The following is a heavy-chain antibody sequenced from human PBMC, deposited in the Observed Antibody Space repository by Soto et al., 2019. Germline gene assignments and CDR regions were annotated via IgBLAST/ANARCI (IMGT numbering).Heavy chain of an antibody. CDR3: ARGRDSALYYFDY. D-gene: IGHD2-21*01. J-gene: IGHJ4*02. CDR1: GFTFSNYD. Sequence: EVQLVESGGGLVQPGGSLRLSCAASGFTFSNYDMHWVRQTTGKGLEWVSVFGTAGETYYAGSVKGRFTISSELAKNSLYLQMNSLRVADSAVSYCARGRDSALYYFDYWGQGTLVTVSA. V-gene: IGHV3-13*01. CDR2: FGTAGET.